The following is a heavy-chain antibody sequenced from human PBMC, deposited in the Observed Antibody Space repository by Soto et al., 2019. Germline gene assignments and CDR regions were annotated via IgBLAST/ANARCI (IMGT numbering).Heavy chain of an antibody. CDR3: AYRQGYTSDWSSGWFDP. D-gene: IGHD2-2*02. J-gene: IGHJ5*02. Sequence: QITLKESGPTRVKPTQTLALTCAFSGFSLTTSGVGVGWIRQPPGKALEWLALIYWDDDKRYSPSLKTRLTIMKXXSXNXXVLTMTNMDAADTGTYYCAYRQGYTSDWSSGWFDPWGQGTLVTVSS. V-gene: IGHV2-5*02. CDR2: IYWDDDK. CDR1: GFSLTTSGVG.